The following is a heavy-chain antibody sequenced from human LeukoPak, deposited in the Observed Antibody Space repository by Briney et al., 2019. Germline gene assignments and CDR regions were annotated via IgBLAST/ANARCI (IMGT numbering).Heavy chain of an antibody. Sequence: SETLSLTCGVFGGSFSGYYWTWLRQRPGKGLEWIGQINHRGSSHYNPSLRSRVTISVDTSKTQFSLKLTSVTAADTAVYYCARDKFCSDTGSCNIGLFDFWGQGALVTVSS. D-gene: IGHD2-15*01. V-gene: IGHV4-34*01. CDR3: ARDKFCSDTGSCNIGLFDF. CDR2: INHRGSS. CDR1: GGSFSGYY. J-gene: IGHJ4*02.